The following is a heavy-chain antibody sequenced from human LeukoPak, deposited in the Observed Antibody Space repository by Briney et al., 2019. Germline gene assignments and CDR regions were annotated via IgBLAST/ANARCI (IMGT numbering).Heavy chain of an antibody. CDR3: AKDNQRFGALFDY. J-gene: IGHJ4*01. Sequence: PGGSLRLSCAASGFTFDDYAMHWVRQAPGKGLEWVSGISWNSGSIGYADSVKGRFTISRDNAKNSLYLQMNSLRAEDTALYYCAKDNQRFGALFDYWGQGTLVTVSS. V-gene: IGHV3-9*01. D-gene: IGHD3-10*01. CDR2: ISWNSGSI. CDR1: GFTFDDYA.